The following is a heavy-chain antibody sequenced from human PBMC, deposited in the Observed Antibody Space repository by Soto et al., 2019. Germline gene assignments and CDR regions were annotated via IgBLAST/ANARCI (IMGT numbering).Heavy chain of an antibody. Sequence: GASVKVSCKASGYTFNGYYMHWARQAPGQGLEWMGWINPNSGGTNYAQKFQGWVTMTRDTSISTAYMELSRLRSDDTAVYYCARDLGHYYGSGSYYYYYYGMDVWGQGTTDTVSS. CDR2: INPNSGGT. V-gene: IGHV1-2*04. D-gene: IGHD3-10*01. CDR1: GYTFNGYY. CDR3: ARDLGHYYGSGSYYYYYYGMDV. J-gene: IGHJ6*02.